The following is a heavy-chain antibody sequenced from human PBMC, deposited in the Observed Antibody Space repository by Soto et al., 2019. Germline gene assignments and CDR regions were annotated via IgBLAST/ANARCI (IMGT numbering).Heavy chain of an antibody. V-gene: IGHV3-73*01. CDR3: TRHTVDY. CDR2: VRSKTQNYAT. CDR1: GFSLCDSA. D-gene: IGHD4-4*01. Sequence: GGSLRLSCVVSGFSLCDSAIHWVRQASGKGLEWVGRVRSKTQNYATEFAASVRGGFTISRDESKKTIYLHMSGLKTEDTAVYYCTRHTVDYWGQGTPVTVSS. J-gene: IGHJ4*02.